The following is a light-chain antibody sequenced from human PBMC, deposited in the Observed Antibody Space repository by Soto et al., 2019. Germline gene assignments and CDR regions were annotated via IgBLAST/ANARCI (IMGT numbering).Light chain of an antibody. J-gene: IGLJ1*01. Sequence: QSVLTQPPSASGSPGQSVIISCTGTSSDVGGYNYVSWYQQHPGKAPKLMIYEVNKRPSGVPDRFSGSKSGNTASLTVSGLQAEDEGDYYCSSHAGSKRVFGTGTKLTVL. V-gene: IGLV2-8*01. CDR2: EVN. CDR1: SSDVGGYNY. CDR3: SSHAGSKRV.